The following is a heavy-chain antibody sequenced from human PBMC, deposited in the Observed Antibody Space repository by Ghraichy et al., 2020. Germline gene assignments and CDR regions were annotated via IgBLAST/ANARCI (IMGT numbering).Heavy chain of an antibody. J-gene: IGHJ4*02. D-gene: IGHD4-17*01. CDR1: GDSIETDYYY. V-gene: IGHV4-39*01. CDR2: IYYWGNA. CDR3: AKSRLNPHYEFDY. Sequence: SETLSLTCTVSGDSIETDYYYWGWVRQPPGKGLEWLGNIYYWGNAYYSPSLESRVTISVDTSKNQFSLKLRSVTAADTAVYYCAKSRLNPHYEFDYWGQGIPVTVSS.